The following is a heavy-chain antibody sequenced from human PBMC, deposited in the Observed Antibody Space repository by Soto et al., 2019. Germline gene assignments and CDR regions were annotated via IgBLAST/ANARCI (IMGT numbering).Heavy chain of an antibody. J-gene: IGHJ4*02. D-gene: IGHD3-16*01. V-gene: IGHV2-5*01. CDR2: IYWNDDK. CDR1: GFSLRTTGVG. CDR3: AHTWGLPFDY. Sequence: QITLKESGPTLVEPTQTLTLTCTYSGFSLRTTGVGVGWIRQPPGKALEWLGIIYWNDDKRYSPSPKNRFTLPSDISKSQVVLTMTNMDPVDTATYYCAHTWGLPFDYWGQGTLVIVSS.